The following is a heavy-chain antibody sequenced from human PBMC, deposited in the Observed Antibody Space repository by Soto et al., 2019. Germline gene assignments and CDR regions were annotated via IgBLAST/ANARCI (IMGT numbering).Heavy chain of an antibody. Sequence: QVQLQESGPGLVKPSQTMSLTCTVSGGSISSGGYYWSWIRQHPGKGLEWIGYIYYSGSTYYNPSLKSRVTISVDTSKNQFSLKLSSVTAADTAVYYCARWSPDYGSGSQSSLDYWGQGTLVTVSS. V-gene: IGHV4-31*03. D-gene: IGHD3-10*01. CDR1: GGSISSGGYY. J-gene: IGHJ4*02. CDR2: IYYSGST. CDR3: ARWSPDYGSGSQSSLDY.